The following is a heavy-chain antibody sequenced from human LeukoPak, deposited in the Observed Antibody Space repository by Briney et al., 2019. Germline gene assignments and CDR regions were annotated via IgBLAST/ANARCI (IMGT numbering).Heavy chain of an antibody. J-gene: IGHJ4*02. CDR2: IYYSGST. CDR1: GGSISSSSYY. V-gene: IGHV4-39*01. Sequence: PSETLSLTCTVSGGSISSSSYYWGWIRQPPGKGLEWIGSIYYSGSTYYNPSLKSRVTISVDTSKNQFSLKLSSVTAADTAVYYCASRGYYYDSSGYYSAYYFDYWGQGTLVTVSS. CDR3: ASRGYYYDSSGYYSAYYFDY. D-gene: IGHD3-22*01.